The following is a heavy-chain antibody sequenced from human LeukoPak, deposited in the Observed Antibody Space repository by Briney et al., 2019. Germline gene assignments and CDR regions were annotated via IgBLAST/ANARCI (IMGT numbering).Heavy chain of an antibody. CDR1: GYTFTSYY. D-gene: IGHD5-18*01. CDR3: ARGCNIQLWLTGDFDY. V-gene: IGHV1-46*01. J-gene: IGHJ4*02. CDR2: INPSGGST. Sequence: ASVKVSCKASGYTFTSYYMHWVRQAPGQGLEWMGIINPSGGSTSYAQKFQGRVTMTRDTSTSTVYMELSSLRSEDTAVYYCARGCNIQLWLTGDFDYWGQGTLVTVSS.